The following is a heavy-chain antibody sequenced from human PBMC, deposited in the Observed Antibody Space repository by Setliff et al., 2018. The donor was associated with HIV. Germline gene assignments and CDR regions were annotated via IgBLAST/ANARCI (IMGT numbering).Heavy chain of an antibody. D-gene: IGHD4-4*01. V-gene: IGHV1-3*01. CDR3: ARDSGDDYSDYYYYGMDV. Sequence: ASVKVSCKASGYTFTNYAMHWVRQAPGQRLEWMGWINAGNGDTKYSQKFQGRVTFTWDTSASTAYMELSILRSEDTALYYCARDSGDDYSDYYYYGMDVWGQGTTVTVSS. CDR1: GYTFTNYA. J-gene: IGHJ6*02. CDR2: INAGNGDT.